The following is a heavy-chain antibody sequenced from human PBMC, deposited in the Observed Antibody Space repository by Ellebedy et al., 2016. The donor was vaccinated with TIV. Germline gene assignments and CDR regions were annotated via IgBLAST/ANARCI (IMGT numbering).Heavy chain of an antibody. CDR2: IYGDKSTT. Sequence: PGGSLRLSCAASGFTFSSYSMHWVRQAPGKGLVWVSRIYGDKSTTDYADSVKGRFTISRDNAKNTLYLQMNSLRAEDTGVYYCARDTPRDGLPFDYWGQGILVTVSS. V-gene: IGHV3-74*01. J-gene: IGHJ4*02. CDR3: ARDTPRDGLPFDY. CDR1: GFTFSSYS. D-gene: IGHD5-24*01.